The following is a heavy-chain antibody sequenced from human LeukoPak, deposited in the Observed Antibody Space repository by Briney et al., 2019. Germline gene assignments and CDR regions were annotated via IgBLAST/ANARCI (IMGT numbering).Heavy chain of an antibody. CDR1: GCTFRSYA. Sequence: GGSLRLSCAASGCTFRSYAMSWVRQAPGKGLEWVSAISGSGGSTYYADSVKGRFTISRDNSKNTQDLQMNSPRAGDTAVYYCVKLGDMYYYDSSGYYLFDYWGQGTLVTVSS. V-gene: IGHV3-23*01. J-gene: IGHJ4*02. CDR2: ISGSGGST. D-gene: IGHD3-22*01. CDR3: VKLGDMYYYDSSGYYLFDY.